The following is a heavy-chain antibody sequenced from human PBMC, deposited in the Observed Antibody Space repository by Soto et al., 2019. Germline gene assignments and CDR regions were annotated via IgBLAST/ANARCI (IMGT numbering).Heavy chain of an antibody. CDR1: EFTFSTYA. V-gene: IGHV3-23*01. CDR3: SGAESPDTAYFSLY. Sequence: GGSLRLSCAASEFTFSTYAMSWVRQAPGKGLEWVSSIGSGGSPTYYADSVKGRFTISRDNSKNTLYLQMNSLNIEDSAVYYCSGAESPDTAYFSLYWGQGTPVTVSS. J-gene: IGHJ4*02. CDR2: IGSGGSPT. D-gene: IGHD1-26*01.